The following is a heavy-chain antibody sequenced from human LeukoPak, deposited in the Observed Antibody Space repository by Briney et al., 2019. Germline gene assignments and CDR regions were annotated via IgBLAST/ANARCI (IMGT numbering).Heavy chain of an antibody. Sequence: SETLSLTCAVSGGGSFSDYYWTWIRQSPGKGLEWVGEIIHTGRTNYSPSLKSRLTLSVDTSKNQFSLKLNSVTAADTGVYFCARGILVKVYAAFDYWGQGTQIAVSS. J-gene: IGHJ4*02. D-gene: IGHD2-8*01. CDR1: GGGSFSDYY. CDR3: ARGILVKVYAAFDY. V-gene: IGHV4-34*12. CDR2: IIHTGRT.